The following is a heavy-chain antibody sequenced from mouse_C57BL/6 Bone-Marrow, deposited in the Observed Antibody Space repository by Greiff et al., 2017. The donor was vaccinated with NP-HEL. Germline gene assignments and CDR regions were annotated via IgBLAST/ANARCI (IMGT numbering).Heavy chain of an antibody. Sequence: VQLQQSGAELVKPGASVKISCKASGYTFTSYTMHWVKQRPGQGLEWIGYINPSSGYTKYNQKFKDKATLTADKSSSTAYMQLISLTSEDSAVYYCARSGYFDVWGTGTTVTVSS. V-gene: IGHV1S26*01. J-gene: IGHJ1*03. CDR2: INPSSGYT. CDR1: GYTFTSYT. CDR3: ARSGYFDV.